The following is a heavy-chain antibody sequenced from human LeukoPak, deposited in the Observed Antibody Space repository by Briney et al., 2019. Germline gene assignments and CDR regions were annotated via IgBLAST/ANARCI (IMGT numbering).Heavy chain of an antibody. CDR2: IYYSGST. V-gene: IGHV4-39*07. CDR1: GGSIVSGGYY. D-gene: IGHD3-10*01. Sequence: SEPLSPTCTVPGGSIVSGGYYWAGIRQPPGKGLEGIGSIYYSGSTYYNPSLKSRVTISVDTSKNQFSLKLSSVTAADTAVYYCARARATPPILLWFDYWGQGTLVTVSS. J-gene: IGHJ4*02. CDR3: ARARATPPILLWFDY.